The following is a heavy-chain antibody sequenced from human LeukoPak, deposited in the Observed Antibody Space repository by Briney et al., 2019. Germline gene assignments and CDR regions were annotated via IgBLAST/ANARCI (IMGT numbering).Heavy chain of an antibody. V-gene: IGHV3-21*01. CDR1: GFTFSSYS. CDR2: ISSSSSYI. Sequence: GGSLRLSCAASGFTFSSYSMNWVRQAPGKGLEWVSSISSSSSYIYYADSVKGRFTISRDNSKNTLYLQMNSLRAEDTAVYYCARSPLSYDSSGFQDYWGQGTLATVSS. J-gene: IGHJ4*02. CDR3: ARSPLSYDSSGFQDY. D-gene: IGHD3-22*01.